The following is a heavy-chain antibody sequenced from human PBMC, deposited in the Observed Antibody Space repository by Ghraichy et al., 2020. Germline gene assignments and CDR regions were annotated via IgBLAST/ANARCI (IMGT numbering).Heavy chain of an antibody. CDR1: GFTVSSNY. Sequence: GGSLRLSCAASGFTVSSNYMSWVRQAPGKGLEWVSVIYSGGSTYYADSVKGRFTISRDNSKNTLYLQMNSLRAEDTAVYYCARGSSGYYYYYFDYWGQGTLVTVSS. D-gene: IGHD3-22*01. CDR3: ARGSSGYYYYYFDY. CDR2: IYSGGST. J-gene: IGHJ4*02. V-gene: IGHV3-53*01.